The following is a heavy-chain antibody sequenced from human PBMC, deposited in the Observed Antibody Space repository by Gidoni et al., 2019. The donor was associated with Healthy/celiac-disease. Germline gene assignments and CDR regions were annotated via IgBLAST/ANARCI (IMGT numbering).Heavy chain of an antibody. CDR3: ARGREEYYDFWSGYWDKFDY. D-gene: IGHD3-3*01. CDR1: AGTFSSYA. CDR2: IIPIFGTA. J-gene: IGHJ4*02. Sequence: QVQLVQSGAEVKKPGSSVKVSCKAAAGTFSSYASSWVRQSPGQGLEWMGGIIPIFGTANYAQKFQGRVTITADEATSTAYMELSSLRSEDTAVYYCARGREEYYDFWSGYWDKFDYWGQGTLVTVSS. V-gene: IGHV1-69*01.